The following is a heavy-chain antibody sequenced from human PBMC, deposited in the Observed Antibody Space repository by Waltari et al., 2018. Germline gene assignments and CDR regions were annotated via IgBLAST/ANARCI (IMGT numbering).Heavy chain of an antibody. V-gene: IGHV4-4*02. Sequence: QVQLQESGPGLVKPSGTLSLTCAVSGGSISSSNWWSWVRQPPGKGLEWIGEIYHSGSTNYNPSLKSRVTISVDKSKNQFSLKLSSVTAADTAVYYCARKEYYYDSSGPNWFDPWGQGTLVTVSS. J-gene: IGHJ5*02. CDR2: IYHSGST. CDR1: GGSISSSNW. D-gene: IGHD3-22*01. CDR3: ARKEYYYDSSGPNWFDP.